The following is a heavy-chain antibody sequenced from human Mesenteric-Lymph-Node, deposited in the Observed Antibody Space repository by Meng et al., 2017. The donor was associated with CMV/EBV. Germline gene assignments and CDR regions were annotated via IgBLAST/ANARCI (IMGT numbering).Heavy chain of an antibody. D-gene: IGHD2-21*01. Sequence: GSLRLSCTVSGGSVSSGSYYWSWIRQPPGKGLEWIGYIYYSGSTNYNPSLKSRVTISVDTSKNQFSLKLSSVTAADTAVYYCARGLWDVVVIASPFGWFDPWGQGTLVTVSS. CDR2: IYYSGST. CDR1: GGSVSSGSYY. J-gene: IGHJ5*02. CDR3: ARGLWDVVVIASPFGWFDP. V-gene: IGHV4-61*01.